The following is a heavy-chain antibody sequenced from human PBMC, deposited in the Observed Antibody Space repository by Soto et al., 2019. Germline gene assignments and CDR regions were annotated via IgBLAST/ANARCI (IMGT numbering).Heavy chain of an antibody. CDR2: IYHTGGT. Sequence: PSETLSVTCAVDGGSFSDDYWSWIRQPPGMGLDWVWEIYHTGGTNYNPSLKSRVTMSIDTSKNQYSLPLHAVTAAETAVYYCARGYYAPWSRDLLGFWGQGPLVTVSS. J-gene: IGHJ4*02. CDR3: ARGYYAPWSRDLLGF. V-gene: IGHV4-34*01. D-gene: IGHD3-10*01. CDR1: GGSFSDDY.